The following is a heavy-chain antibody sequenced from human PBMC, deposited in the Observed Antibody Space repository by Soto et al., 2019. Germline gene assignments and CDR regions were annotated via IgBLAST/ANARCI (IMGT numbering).Heavy chain of an antibody. V-gene: IGHV4-59*01. D-gene: IGHD4-17*01. CDR1: GGSISSYY. J-gene: IGHJ4*02. Sequence: SETLSLTCTVSGGSISSYYWSWIRQPPGKGLEWIGYIYYSGSTNYNPSLKGRVTISVDTSKNQFSLKLSSVTAADTAVYYCARGDYGARSFDYWGQGTLVTVSS. CDR3: ARGDYGARSFDY. CDR2: IYYSGST.